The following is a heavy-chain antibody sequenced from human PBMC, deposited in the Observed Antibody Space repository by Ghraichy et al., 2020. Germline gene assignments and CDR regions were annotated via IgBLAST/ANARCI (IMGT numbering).Heavy chain of an antibody. CDR3: ARETYCSSTSCYLPGYYYYYGMDV. V-gene: IGHV3-21*01. D-gene: IGHD2-2*01. Sequence: GGSLRLSCAASGFTFSSYSMNWVRQAPGKGLEWVSSISSSSSYIYYADSVKGRFTISRDNAKNSLYLQMNSLRAEDTAVYYCARETYCSSTSCYLPGYYYYYGMDVWGQGTTVTVSS. CDR2: ISSSSSYI. J-gene: IGHJ6*02. CDR1: GFTFSSYS.